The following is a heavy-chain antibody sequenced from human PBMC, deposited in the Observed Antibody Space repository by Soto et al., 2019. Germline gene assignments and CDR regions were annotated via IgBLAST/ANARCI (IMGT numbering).Heavy chain of an antibody. CDR1: GFTFDDYA. CDR3: AKDIGIAAALGMDV. J-gene: IGHJ6*02. Sequence: EVQLVESGGGLVQPGRSLRLSCAASGFTFDDYAMHWVRQAPGKGLEWVSGISWNSGSIGYADSVKGRFTISRDNAKNSLYLQMNSLRAEDTALYYCAKDIGIAAALGMDVWGQGTRVTVSS. D-gene: IGHD6-13*01. V-gene: IGHV3-9*01. CDR2: ISWNSGSI.